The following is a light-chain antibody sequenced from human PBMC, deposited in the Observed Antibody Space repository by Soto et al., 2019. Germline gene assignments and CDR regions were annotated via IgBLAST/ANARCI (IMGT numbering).Light chain of an antibody. CDR1: QSVSSSY. CDR2: GAS. CDR3: QQYGSSSLT. V-gene: IGKV3-20*01. J-gene: IGKJ4*01. Sequence: EIVLTQSPGTLSLSPGEIATLSCRASQSVSSSYLGWYQQKFGQAPRLLIHGASSRSTGIPDRFSGSGTGTDFTLTISRLEPEDFAVYYCQQYGSSSLTFGLGTTVEI.